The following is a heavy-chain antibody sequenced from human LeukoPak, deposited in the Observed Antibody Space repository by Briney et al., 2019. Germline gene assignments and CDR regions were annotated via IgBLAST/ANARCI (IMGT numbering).Heavy chain of an antibody. Sequence: SETLSLTCAVYGGSFSGYYWSWIRQPPGQGLEWIGYIYYSGSTNYNPSLKSRVTISVDTSKNQFSLKLSSVTAADTAVYYCARDGYSSELDYWGQGTLVTVSS. CDR2: IYYSGST. D-gene: IGHD6-19*01. V-gene: IGHV4-59*01. CDR3: ARDGYSSELDY. J-gene: IGHJ4*02. CDR1: GGSFSGYY.